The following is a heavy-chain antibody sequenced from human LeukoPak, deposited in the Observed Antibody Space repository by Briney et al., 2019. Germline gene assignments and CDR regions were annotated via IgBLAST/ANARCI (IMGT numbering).Heavy chain of an antibody. Sequence: GGSLRLSCSASRFPFSSYSMNWVRQAPGKGLEMGSYITRRSSTLHYADSVKGRFTISRDDAQNSLSLQINSLRDEDTAVYYCVRDAAPMVWSGAFDIWGQGTMVSVSS. J-gene: IGHJ3*02. V-gene: IGHV3-48*02. CDR3: VRDAAPMVWSGAFDI. CDR1: RFPFSSYS. CDR2: ITRRSSTL. D-gene: IGHD2-8*01.